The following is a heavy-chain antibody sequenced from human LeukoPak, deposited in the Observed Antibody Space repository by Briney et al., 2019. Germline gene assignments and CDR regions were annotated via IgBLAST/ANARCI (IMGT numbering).Heavy chain of an antibody. CDR2: IYYSGST. J-gene: IGHJ6*03. V-gene: IGHV4-59*01. CDR1: GGSISSDY. D-gene: IGHD3-16*02. CDR3: ARAHYDYVWGSYRGYYYYMDV. Sequence: SETLSLTCTVSGGSISSDYWSWIRQPPGKGLEYIGYIYYSGSTNYNPSLKSRVTISIDTSKNQFSLKLSSVTAADTAVYYCARAHYDYVWGSYRGYYYYMDVWGKGTTVTVSS.